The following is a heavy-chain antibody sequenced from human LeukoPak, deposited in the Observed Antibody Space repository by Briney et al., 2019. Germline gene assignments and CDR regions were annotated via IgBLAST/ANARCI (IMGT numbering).Heavy chain of an antibody. J-gene: IGHJ6*02. D-gene: IGHD6-6*01. CDR1: GYTFTSYG. CDR3: AREIRLGPNYYYGMDV. CDR2: ISAYNGNT. Sequence: GASVKVSCKASGYTFTSYGISWVRQAPGQGLEWMGWISAYNGNTNYAQKLQGRVTMTTDTSTSTAYMELRSLRSDDTAVYYCAREIRLGPNYYYGMDVWGQGTTVTVSS. V-gene: IGHV1-18*01.